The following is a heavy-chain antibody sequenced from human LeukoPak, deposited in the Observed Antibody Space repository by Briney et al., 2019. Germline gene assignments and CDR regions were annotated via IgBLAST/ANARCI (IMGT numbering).Heavy chain of an antibody. CDR2: ISSSSSYI. V-gene: IGHV3-21*01. J-gene: IGHJ4*02. D-gene: IGHD1-26*01. CDR1: GFTFSSYS. CDR3: ARSSVPVGHEDY. Sequence: GGSLRLSCAASGFTFSSYSMNWVRQAPGKGLEWVSSISSSSSYIYYAYSVKGRFTISRANAKTSLYLQMNSLRAEYTAVYYCARSSVPVGHEDYWGQGTLVTVSS.